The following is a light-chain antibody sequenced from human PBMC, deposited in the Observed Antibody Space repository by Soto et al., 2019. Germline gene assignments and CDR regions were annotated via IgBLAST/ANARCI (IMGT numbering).Light chain of an antibody. CDR2: DVS. CDR3: SSYTSSSTFYV. CDR1: SSDDGGYNY. V-gene: IGLV2-14*01. Sequence: QSVLTQPASVSGSPGQSITISCTGTSSDDGGYNYVSWYQQHPGKAPKLMIYDVSNRPSGVSNRFSGSKSGNTASLTISGLQAEDGADYYCSSYTSSSTFYVFGTGTKLTVL. J-gene: IGLJ1*01.